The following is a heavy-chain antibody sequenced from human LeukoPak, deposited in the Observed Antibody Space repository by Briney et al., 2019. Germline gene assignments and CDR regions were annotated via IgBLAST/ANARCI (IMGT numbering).Heavy chain of an antibody. J-gene: IGHJ4*02. Sequence: ASVKVSCKASGYTFTSYGISWVRQAPGQGLEWMGWISAYNGNTNYAQKLQGGVTMTTDTSTSTAYMELRSLRSDDTAVYYCARVVTYYYDSSGYYLSRVDYWGQGTLVTVSS. CDR1: GYTFTSYG. V-gene: IGHV1-18*01. D-gene: IGHD3-22*01. CDR2: ISAYNGNT. CDR3: ARVVTYYYDSSGYYLSRVDY.